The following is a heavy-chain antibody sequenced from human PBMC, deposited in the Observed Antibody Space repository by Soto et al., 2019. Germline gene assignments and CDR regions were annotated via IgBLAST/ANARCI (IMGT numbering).Heavy chain of an antibody. V-gene: IGHV3-21*01. CDR1: GFTFSSYS. D-gene: IGHD3-22*01. J-gene: IGHJ4*02. CDR2: ISSSSSYI. Sequence: PGGSLRLSCAASGFTFSSYSMNWVRQAPGKGLEWVSSISSSSSYIYYADSVKGRFTISRDNAKNSLYLQMNSLRAEDTAVYYCARADVSYYYDSSGYYHFDYWGQGTLVTVSS. CDR3: ARADVSYYYDSSGYYHFDY.